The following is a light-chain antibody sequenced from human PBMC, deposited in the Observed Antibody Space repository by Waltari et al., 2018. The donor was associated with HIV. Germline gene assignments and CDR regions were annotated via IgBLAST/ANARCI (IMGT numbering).Light chain of an antibody. CDR2: LGS. V-gene: IGKV2-28*01. CDR1: QSLLHSDGYNY. CDR3: MKVLQTAVT. J-gene: IGKJ5*01. Sequence: DIVMTQSPLSLPVTPGEPASISCRSSQSLLHSDGYNYLDWYLQKPGQSPQLLIYLGSNRASGVPDRFSGRGSGTDFTLKISRVEAEDVGVYYCMKVLQTAVTFGQGTRLEIK.